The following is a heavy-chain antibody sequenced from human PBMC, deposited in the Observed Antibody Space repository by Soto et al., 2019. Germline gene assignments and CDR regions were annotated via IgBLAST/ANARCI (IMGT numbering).Heavy chain of an antibody. CDR2: ISGSGGST. Sequence: MTWVRQAPGRGLEWASTISGSGGSTYYADSVKGRFTISRDNSKSTLSLQMNSLAAEDTAVYYCAKELSFYGSGSLYWGPGTLVTVSS. CDR3: AKELSFYGSGSLY. D-gene: IGHD3-10*01. V-gene: IGHV3-23*01. J-gene: IGHJ4*02.